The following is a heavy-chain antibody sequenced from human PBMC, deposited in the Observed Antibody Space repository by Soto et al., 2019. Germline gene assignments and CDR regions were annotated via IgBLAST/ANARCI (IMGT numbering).Heavy chain of an antibody. D-gene: IGHD1-20*01. CDR2: ISAYNGNT. CDR1: GYTFTSYG. Sequence: QVQLVQSGAEVKKPGASVKVSCKASGYTFTSYGISWVRQAPGQGLEWMGWISAYNGNTNYAQKLQGRVTMTTDTATSTAYMELRSLRSDDTAVYYCARYGITGTDYYYYYMDVWGKGTTVTVSS. J-gene: IGHJ6*03. CDR3: ARYGITGTDYYYYYMDV. V-gene: IGHV1-18*01.